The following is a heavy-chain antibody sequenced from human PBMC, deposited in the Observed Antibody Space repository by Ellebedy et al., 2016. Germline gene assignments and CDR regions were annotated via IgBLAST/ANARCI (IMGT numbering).Heavy chain of an antibody. CDR3: ARDTADIVATITGYYYYYGMDV. J-gene: IGHJ6*02. CDR2: INSDGTST. CDR1: GFTFSIYW. D-gene: IGHD5-12*01. Sequence: GESLKISXAVSGFTFSIYWMHWVRQAPGKGLVWVSRINSDGTSTSYADSVKGRFTISRDNAKNTLYLQMNSLRAEDTAVYYCARDTADIVATITGYYYYYGMDVWGQGTTVTVSS. V-gene: IGHV3-74*01.